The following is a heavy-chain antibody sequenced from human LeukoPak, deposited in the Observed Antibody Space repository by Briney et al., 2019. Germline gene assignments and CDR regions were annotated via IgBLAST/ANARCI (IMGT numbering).Heavy chain of an antibody. CDR1: GFTFSDYY. CDR3: ARAVPSQDSTRLLWFGESEDAHGDYFDY. J-gene: IGHJ4*02. D-gene: IGHD3-10*01. CDR2: ISSSGSTI. Sequence: GGSLRLSCAASGFTFSDYYMSWIRQAPGKGLEWVSYISSSGSTIYYADSVKGRFTISRDNAKNSLYLQMNSLRAEDTAVYYCARAVPSQDSTRLLWFGESEDAHGDYFDYWGQGTLVTVSS. V-gene: IGHV3-11*04.